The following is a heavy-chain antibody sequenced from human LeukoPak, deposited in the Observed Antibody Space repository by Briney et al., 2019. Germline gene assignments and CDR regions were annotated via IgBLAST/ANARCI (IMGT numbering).Heavy chain of an antibody. CDR3: ARVNEAVAGTDY. CDR1: GFTFNSYR. J-gene: IGHJ4*02. Sequence: GGSLRLSCAASGFTFNSYRMNCVRQAPGKGLEWVSSISSSSSYIYYADSVKDRFTISRDNAKNSLYLQMNSLRAEDTAVYYCARVNEAVAGTDYWGQGTLVTVSS. V-gene: IGHV3-21*01. D-gene: IGHD6-19*01. CDR2: ISSSSSYI.